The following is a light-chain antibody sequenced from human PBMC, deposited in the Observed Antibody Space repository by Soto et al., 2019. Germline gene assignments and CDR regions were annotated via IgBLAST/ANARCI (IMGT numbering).Light chain of an antibody. Sequence: QSALTQPASVSGSPGQSVAISCTGLSSDVGVYKFVSWYQQRPGKAPKLIIYDLNKCPSGIPDRFSGSKSGDTASLTISGLRAEDEADYYCCSYASTFAVFGGVTQLTVL. CDR3: CSYASTFAV. J-gene: IGLJ2*01. CDR2: DLN. V-gene: IGLV2-11*01. CDR1: SSDVGVYKF.